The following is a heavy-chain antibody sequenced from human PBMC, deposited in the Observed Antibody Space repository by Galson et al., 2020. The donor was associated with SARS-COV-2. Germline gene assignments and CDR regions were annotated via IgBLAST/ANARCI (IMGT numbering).Heavy chain of an antibody. CDR3: ARDVPNSGNYYPDASDI. Sequence: GESLKISCAASGFTFSHYGMHWVRQPPGKGLEWVAAVWYDGSHEHYADSVKGRFSISRDNSKNTLDLQLNSLRAEDTAVYYCARDVPNSGNYYPDASDIWGQGTMVTVSS. J-gene: IGHJ3*02. D-gene: IGHD3-22*01. V-gene: IGHV3-33*01. CDR2: VWYDGSHE. CDR1: GFTFSHYG.